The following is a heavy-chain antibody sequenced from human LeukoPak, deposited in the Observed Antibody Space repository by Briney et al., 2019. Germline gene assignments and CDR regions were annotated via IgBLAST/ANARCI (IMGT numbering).Heavy chain of an antibody. Sequence: PGGSLRLSCAASGFTFSSYAMSWVRQAPGKGLEWVSAISSSSSYIYYADSVKGRFTISRDNSKNTLYLQMNSLRAEDTAVYYCARDRDPRHCAFDIWGQGTMVTVSS. V-gene: IGHV3-21*01. CDR2: ISSSSSYI. D-gene: IGHD3-10*01. CDR1: GFTFSSYA. J-gene: IGHJ3*02. CDR3: ARDRDPRHCAFDI.